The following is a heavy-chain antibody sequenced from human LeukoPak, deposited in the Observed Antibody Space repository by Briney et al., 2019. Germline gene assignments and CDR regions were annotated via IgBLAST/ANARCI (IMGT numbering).Heavy chain of an antibody. CDR3: ARAFAGPSGWVYYFDY. D-gene: IGHD6-19*01. V-gene: IGHV4-61*10. CDR2: FYYSGST. CDR1: GASISSGSYY. Sequence: SETLSLTCTVSGASISSGSYYWIWLRQPDGQGRVWIGRFYYSGSTNYYPSLKSRVTISVDTSKNQFSLKLSSVTAADTDVYYCARAFAGPSGWVYYFDYWGQGTLVTVSS. J-gene: IGHJ4*02.